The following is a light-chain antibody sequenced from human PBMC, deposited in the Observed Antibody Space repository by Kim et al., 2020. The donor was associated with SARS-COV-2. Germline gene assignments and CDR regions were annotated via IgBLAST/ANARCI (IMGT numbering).Light chain of an antibody. Sequence: SSELTQDPAVSVALGQTVRITCQGDSLRRYYASWYQQKPGQAPVLVIYGKNNRPSGIPDRFSGSSSGNTASLTITGAQAEDEADYYGNSRGSSGSGLVFGTGTKFPVL. CDR2: GKN. J-gene: IGLJ1*01. V-gene: IGLV3-19*01. CDR3: NSRGSSGSGLV. CDR1: SLRRYY.